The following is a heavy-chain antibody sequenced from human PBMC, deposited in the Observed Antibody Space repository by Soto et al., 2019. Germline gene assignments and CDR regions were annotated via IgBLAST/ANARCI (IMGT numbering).Heavy chain of an antibody. CDR3: ARTDYGGKGY. D-gene: IGHD4-17*01. CDR1: GYSIGSGYY. Sequence: KASETLSLTCAVSGYSIGSGYYWGWIRQPPGKGLEWIGSIYHSGSTYYNPSLKSRVTISVDTSKNQFSLKLSSVTAADTAVYYCARTDYGGKGYWGQGTLVTVSS. CDR2: IYHSGST. J-gene: IGHJ4*02. V-gene: IGHV4-38-2*01.